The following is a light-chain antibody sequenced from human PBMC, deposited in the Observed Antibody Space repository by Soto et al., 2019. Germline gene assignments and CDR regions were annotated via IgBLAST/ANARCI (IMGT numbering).Light chain of an antibody. CDR2: DAS. V-gene: IGKV1-33*01. CDR1: QDIRNY. Sequence: DIQMTQSPSSLSASVGDRVTITCQASQDIRNYLNWYQQKPGKAPNLLIYDASNLRAGAPSRFSGSGSGTEFTFTISSLQPEDIATYYCQHYDHLPPLSFGGGTKVEIK. J-gene: IGKJ4*01. CDR3: QHYDHLPPLS.